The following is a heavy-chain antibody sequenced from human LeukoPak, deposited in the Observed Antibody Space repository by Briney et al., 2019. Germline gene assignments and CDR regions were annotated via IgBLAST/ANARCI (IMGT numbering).Heavy chain of an antibody. J-gene: IGHJ4*02. V-gene: IGHV4-59*01. CDR1: GGSIISYY. CDR2: VYYRGTT. CDR3: ARDRMNYDILTGCYSGYFDF. D-gene: IGHD3-9*01. Sequence: SETLSLTCTVSGGSIISYYWSWIRQPPGKELEWIGYVYYRGTTNYNPSLKSRVTISVDTSKNQFSLNLTSVTAADTAVYYCARDRMNYDILTGCYSGYFDFWGPGTLVTVSS.